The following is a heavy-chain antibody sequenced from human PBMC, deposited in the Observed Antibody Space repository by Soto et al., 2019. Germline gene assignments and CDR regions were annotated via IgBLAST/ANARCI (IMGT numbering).Heavy chain of an antibody. CDR3: ARLGVTTYGMDV. Sequence: QVQLQQWGAGLLKPSETLSLTCAVYGGSFSGYYWSWIRQPPGKGLEWIGEINHSGSTNYNPSLKSRVTISVHTSKNQFSLKLSSVTAADTAVYYCARLGVTTYGMDVWGQGTTVTVSS. CDR2: INHSGST. CDR1: GGSFSGYY. D-gene: IGHD4-17*01. J-gene: IGHJ6*02. V-gene: IGHV4-34*01.